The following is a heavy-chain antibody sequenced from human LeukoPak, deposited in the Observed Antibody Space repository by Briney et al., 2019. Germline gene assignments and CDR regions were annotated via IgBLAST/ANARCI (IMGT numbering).Heavy chain of an antibody. V-gene: IGHV4-59*08. J-gene: IGHJ5*02. D-gene: IGHD3-22*01. CDR2: IHYSGRT. Sequence: SSETLSLTCTVSGGSISGNYWSWIRQPPGKGLEWIGYIHYSGRTNSSPSLKSRVTISVDTSKNQFSLKLTSVTAADTAVYYCARLVVTSGLDWFDPWGQGTLVTVSS. CDR1: GGSISGNY. CDR3: ARLVVTSGLDWFDP.